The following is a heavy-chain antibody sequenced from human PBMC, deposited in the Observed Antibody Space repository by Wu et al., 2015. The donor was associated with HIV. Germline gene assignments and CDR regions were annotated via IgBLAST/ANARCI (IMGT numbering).Heavy chain of an antibody. V-gene: IGHV1-18*01. CDR3: ARGGYCSSTSCYDYWYFDL. D-gene: IGHD2-2*01. CDR2: ISAYNGNT. Sequence: QVQLVQSAAEVEKPGASVKVSCKASGYNFINYGVNWVRQAPGQGLEWMGWISAYNGNTNYAQKLQGRVTMTTDTFTSTAYMELRSLRSDDTAVYFCARGGYCSSTSCYDYWYFDLWGRGTLVTVFS. CDR1: GYNFINYG. J-gene: IGHJ2*01.